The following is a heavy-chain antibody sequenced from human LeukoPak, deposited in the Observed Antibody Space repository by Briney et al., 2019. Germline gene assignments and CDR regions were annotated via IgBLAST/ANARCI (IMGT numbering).Heavy chain of an antibody. CDR1: GYTFTSYD. D-gene: IGHD4-17*01. Sequence: ASVKVSCKASGYTFTSYDINWVRQATGQGLEWMGWMNPNSGNTGYAQKFQGRVTITRNTSISTAYMELSSLRSEDTAVYYCARDRLRSTREFDYWGQGTLVTVSS. J-gene: IGHJ4*02. CDR3: ARDRLRSTREFDY. CDR2: MNPNSGNT. V-gene: IGHV1-8*03.